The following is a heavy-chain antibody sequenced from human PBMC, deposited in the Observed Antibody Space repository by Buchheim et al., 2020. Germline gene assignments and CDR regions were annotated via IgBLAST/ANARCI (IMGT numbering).Heavy chain of an antibody. CDR3: VRAYGGGWEFDY. D-gene: IGHD2-21*01. CDR1: GFTFTNYW. CDR2: INRGGSST. Sequence: EVQLVESGGGLVQPGGSLRLSCAASGFTFTNYWMHWIRQGQGKGLEWVSRINRGGSSTSYADSVRGRFTISRDNSKNTLYLQMNSLRAEDMALYYCVRAYGGGWEFDYWGQGTL. J-gene: IGHJ4*02. V-gene: IGHV3-74*01.